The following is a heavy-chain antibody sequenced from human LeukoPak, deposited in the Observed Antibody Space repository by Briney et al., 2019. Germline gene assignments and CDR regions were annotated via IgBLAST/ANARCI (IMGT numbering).Heavy chain of an antibody. V-gene: IGHV4-4*07. CDR3: ARDLAVRGVSWFDP. D-gene: IGHD3-10*01. J-gene: IGHJ5*02. Sequence: SETLSLTCTVSGGSISSYYWSWIRQPAGKGLEWIGRIHTRGSTNYNPSLKSRVTMSVDTSKNQFSLKLSSVTAADTAVYYCARDLAVRGVSWFDPWGQGTLVTVSS. CDR2: IHTRGST. CDR1: GGSISSYY.